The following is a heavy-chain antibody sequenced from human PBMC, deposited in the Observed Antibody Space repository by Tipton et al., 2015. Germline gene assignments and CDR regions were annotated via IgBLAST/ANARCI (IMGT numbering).Heavy chain of an antibody. CDR1: GGSFSGYS. J-gene: IGHJ6*02. Sequence: TLSLTCDVYGGSFSGYSWNWIRQPPGKGLEWIGEINHSGSTNYNPSLKNRVTISVDTSKNQFALKLSSVTAADTAVYYCARAMSRRHSSGYYYYGMDVWGQGTTITVSS. CDR3: ARAMSRRHSSGYYYYGMDV. CDR2: INHSGST. V-gene: IGHV4-34*01. D-gene: IGHD3-22*01.